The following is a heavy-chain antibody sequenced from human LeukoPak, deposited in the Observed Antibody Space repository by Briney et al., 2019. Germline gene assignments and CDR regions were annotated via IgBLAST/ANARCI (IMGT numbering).Heavy chain of an antibody. J-gene: IGHJ4*02. V-gene: IGHV4-34*01. Sequence: SETRSLTCAVYGGSFSGYYWSWIRQPPVKGMEWIGEINHSGSTNYNPSLKSRVTISVDTSKNQFSLKLSSVTAADTAVYYCARVVAAAGMNALRPFDYWGQGTLVTVSS. CDR2: INHSGST. CDR3: ARVVAAAGMNALRPFDY. D-gene: IGHD6-13*01. CDR1: GGSFSGYY.